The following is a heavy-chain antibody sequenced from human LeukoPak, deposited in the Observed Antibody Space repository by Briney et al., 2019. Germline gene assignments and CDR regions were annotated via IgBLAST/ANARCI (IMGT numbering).Heavy chain of an antibody. V-gene: IGHV4-59*01. CDR1: GGSISSYY. CDR3: ARTTEGYAGGPGYSYYYYMDV. D-gene: IGHD5-12*01. Sequence: SGTPSLTCTVSGGSISSYYWSWIRQPPGKGLEWIGYIHYSGSTHYNPSLKSRVTISVDTSKNQVSLKLRSVTAADTAVYYCARTTEGYAGGPGYSYYYYMDVWGKGTTVTISS. J-gene: IGHJ6*03. CDR2: IHYSGST.